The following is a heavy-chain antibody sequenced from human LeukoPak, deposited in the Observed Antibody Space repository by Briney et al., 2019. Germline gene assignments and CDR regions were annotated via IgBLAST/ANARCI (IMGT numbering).Heavy chain of an antibody. Sequence: SETLSLTCAVYGGSFSGYYWSWIRQPPGKGLEWIREINHSGSTNYNPSLKSRVTISVDTSKNQFSLKLSSVTAADTAVYYCARDGTVTILDYWGQGTLVTVSS. CDR1: GGSFSGYY. V-gene: IGHV4-34*01. J-gene: IGHJ4*02. D-gene: IGHD4-11*01. CDR3: ARDGTVTILDY. CDR2: INHSGST.